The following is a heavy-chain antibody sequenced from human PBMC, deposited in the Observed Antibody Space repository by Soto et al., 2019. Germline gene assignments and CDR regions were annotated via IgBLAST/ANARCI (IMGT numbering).Heavy chain of an antibody. CDR3: AREIVGAKFDP. CDR1: GYTFTSYD. J-gene: IGHJ5*02. Sequence: QVQLVQTGAEVKKPGASVKVSCKASGYTFTSYDINWVRQATGQGLEWMGWMNPNSGNTVYAQNFQGRVTMTRNTSISTAYMELSSLRSEDTAVYDWAREIVGAKFDPWGQGTLVTVSS. D-gene: IGHD1-26*01. CDR2: MNPNSGNT. V-gene: IGHV1-8*01.